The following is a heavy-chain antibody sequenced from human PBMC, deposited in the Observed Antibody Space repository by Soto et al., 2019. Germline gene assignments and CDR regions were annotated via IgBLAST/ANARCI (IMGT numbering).Heavy chain of an antibody. V-gene: IGHV3-53*01. D-gene: IGHD3-16*01. CDR3: AGRLNKAASLDY. J-gene: IGHJ4*02. CDR2: IHGGGSK. CDR1: GFSVSNNH. Sequence: VQLVESGGGLIQPGGSLRLSCAASGFSVSNNHMTWVRQAAGKGLEWVSLIHGGGSKYYADSVKGRVTISRDNSKNTLYLQSDSLRDEDTAIYHFAGRLNKAASLDYWGQGTLGTVYS.